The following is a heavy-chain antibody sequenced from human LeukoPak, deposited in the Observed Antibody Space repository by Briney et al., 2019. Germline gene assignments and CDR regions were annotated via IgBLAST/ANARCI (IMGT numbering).Heavy chain of an antibody. Sequence: GGSLRLSCAASGFTFSSYAMSWIRQAPGKGLEWLSAISPTTGTTFYADSVKGRFTISRDNSKNPLHLQLNNPRPEDTAVYYCATKTSYGDGYFDYWGQGTLVTVSS. D-gene: IGHD4-17*01. CDR3: ATKTSYGDGYFDY. CDR2: ISPTTGTT. CDR1: GFTFSSYA. V-gene: IGHV3-23*01. J-gene: IGHJ4*02.